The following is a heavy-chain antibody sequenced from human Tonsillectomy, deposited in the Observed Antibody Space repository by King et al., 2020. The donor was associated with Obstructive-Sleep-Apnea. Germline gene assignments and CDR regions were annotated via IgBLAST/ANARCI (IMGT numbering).Heavy chain of an antibody. Sequence: QLQESGPGLVKPSGTLSLTCAVSGGSISSTNWWGWVRQPPGKGLEWIGGIYHSGSTNYNPSLKNRVTISIDKSENQFSLKLTSMTAADTAVYYCASGNSTSPGYWGQGTLVTVSS. V-gene: IGHV4-4*02. D-gene: IGHD2/OR15-2a*01. CDR2: IYHSGST. CDR1: GGSISSTNW. J-gene: IGHJ4*02. CDR3: ASGNSTSPGY.